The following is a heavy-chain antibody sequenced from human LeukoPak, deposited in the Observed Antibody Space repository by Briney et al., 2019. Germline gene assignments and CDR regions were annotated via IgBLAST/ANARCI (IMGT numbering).Heavy chain of an antibody. D-gene: IGHD6-13*01. V-gene: IGHV4-39*01. CDR1: GGSISSSSYY. J-gene: IGHJ3*02. Sequence: SETLSLTCTVSGGSISSSSYYWGWIRQPPGKGLEWIGSIYYSGSTYYNPSLKSRVTISVDTSKNQFSLKLSSVTAADTAVYYCARDKSIAAVRAFDIWGQGTMVTVSS. CDR2: IYYSGST. CDR3: ARDKSIAAVRAFDI.